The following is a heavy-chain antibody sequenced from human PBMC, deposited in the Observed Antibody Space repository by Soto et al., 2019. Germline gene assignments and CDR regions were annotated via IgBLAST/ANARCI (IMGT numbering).Heavy chain of an antibody. D-gene: IGHD3-22*01. CDR2: IKPDSGGT. CDR1: GYIFTGFY. CDR3: ARLKGLFDSPDHIWEAHYHYGLDV. J-gene: IGHJ6*02. Sequence: ASVKVSCKASGYIFTGFYIHWVRQAPGQGLEWMGGIKPDSGGTDYAEKFQGRVTMTRDTSINTAYMELSRLRHDDTAVYYCARLKGLFDSPDHIWEAHYHYGLDVWGQGTTVTVSS. V-gene: IGHV1-2*02.